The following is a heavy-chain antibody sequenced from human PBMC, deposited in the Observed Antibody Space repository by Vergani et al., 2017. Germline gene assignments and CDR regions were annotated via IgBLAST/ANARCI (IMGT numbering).Heavy chain of an antibody. CDR1: GFTFTNFA. D-gene: IGHD3-22*01. CDR3: AKDNVPGYYDSSGYCDY. J-gene: IGHJ4*02. V-gene: IGHV3-23*01. CDR2: ISGSGGFT. Sequence: EVQLLESGGNLVQPGGSLRLSCAASGFTFTNFAMTWVRQAPGEGVEWVSGISGSGGFTYYADSVKGRFTISRDNSKNTMFLQMNNLRAEDTAVYYCAKDNVPGYYDSSGYCDYWGQGTLVTVSS.